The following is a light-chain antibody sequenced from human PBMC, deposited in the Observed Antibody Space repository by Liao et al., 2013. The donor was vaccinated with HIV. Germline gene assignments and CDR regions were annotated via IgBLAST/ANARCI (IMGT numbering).Light chain of an antibody. CDR1: NIGDKS. V-gene: IGLV3-21*01. CDR2: QDS. J-gene: IGLJ2*01. Sequence: SYVLTQPPSVSVAPGKTAKITCGGNNIGDKSVHWYQQKPGQSPVLVIYQDSKRPSGIPERFSGSNSGNTATLTISGTQAMDEADYYCQAWDSSTVIFGGGTKLTVL. CDR3: QAWDSSTVI.